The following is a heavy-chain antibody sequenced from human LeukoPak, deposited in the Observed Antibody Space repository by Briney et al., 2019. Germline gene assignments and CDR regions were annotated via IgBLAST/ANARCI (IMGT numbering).Heavy chain of an antibody. Sequence: PGGSLRLSCAASGFTFDGYSMNWVRQAPGKGLEWAASISMSGRYIHYAGSVRGRFTISRDNGRNSVYLQMTGLRIEDTATYFCARWLDGYTPLDYWGQGVLVTV. CDR3: ARWLDGYTPLDY. V-gene: IGHV3-21*01. CDR1: GFTFDGYS. D-gene: IGHD5-24*01. CDR2: ISMSGRYI. J-gene: IGHJ4*02.